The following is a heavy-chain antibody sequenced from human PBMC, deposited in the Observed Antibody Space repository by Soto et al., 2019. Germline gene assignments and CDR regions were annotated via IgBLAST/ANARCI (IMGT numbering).Heavy chain of an antibody. Sequence: SLTCTVSGGSITTYYWNWIRQSPGKGLEWIASISYSGSTNYNPSLRSRITISIDTSKNQFSLTLTSVTAADTAVYYCARDPYGSGSGGVYYYYALDVWGQGTTVTVSS. CDR1: GGSITTYY. CDR2: ISYSGST. CDR3: ARDPYGSGSGGVYYYYALDV. J-gene: IGHJ6*02. V-gene: IGHV4-59*13. D-gene: IGHD5-12*01.